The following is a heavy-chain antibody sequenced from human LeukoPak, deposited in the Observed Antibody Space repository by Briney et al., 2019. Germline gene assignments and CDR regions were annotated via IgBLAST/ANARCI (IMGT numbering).Heavy chain of an antibody. V-gene: IGHV4-34*01. J-gene: IGHJ4*02. D-gene: IGHD5-24*01. Sequence: PSETLSLTCDVYGGSCDDYYCSWIRQPPGKGLEWIGEIHPSEGFYYNSSLVSRVTISIDPSKTHFSLRLASVTAADTAFYYCARGRDRSKTGDHWGQGSLDTVPS. CDR2: IHPSEGF. CDR3: ARGRDRSKTGDH. CDR1: GGSCDDYY.